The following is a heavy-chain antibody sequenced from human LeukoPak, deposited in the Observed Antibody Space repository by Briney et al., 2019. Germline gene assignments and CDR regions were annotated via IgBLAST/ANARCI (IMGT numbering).Heavy chain of an antibody. D-gene: IGHD5-18*01. J-gene: IGHJ4*02. CDR3: ARAPGYSYGSSFDY. V-gene: IGHV1-2*04. CDR2: INPNSGGT. CDR1: GYTFTGYY. Sequence: ASVQVSCKASGYTFTGYYMHWVRRAPGQGREWMGWINPNSGGTNYAQKFQGWVTMTRDTSISTAYMELSRLRSDDTAVYYCARAPGYSYGSSFDYWGQGTLVTVSS.